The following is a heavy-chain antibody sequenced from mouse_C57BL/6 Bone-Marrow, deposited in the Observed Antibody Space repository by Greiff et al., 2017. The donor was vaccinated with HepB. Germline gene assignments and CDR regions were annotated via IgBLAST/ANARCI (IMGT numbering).Heavy chain of an antibody. D-gene: IGHD1-1*01. CDR1: GFTFSDYG. CDR3: AGQDYYGSSLDY. CDR2: ISNLAYSI. Sequence: EVQLVESGGGLVQPGGSLKLSCAASGFTFSDYGMEWVRQASRKGPEWVAFISNLAYSIYYAETVTGRFTVSRENAKNTLYLEMSSLRAEDTAMYYCAGQDYYGSSLDYWGQGTTLTVSS. V-gene: IGHV5-15*01. J-gene: IGHJ2*01.